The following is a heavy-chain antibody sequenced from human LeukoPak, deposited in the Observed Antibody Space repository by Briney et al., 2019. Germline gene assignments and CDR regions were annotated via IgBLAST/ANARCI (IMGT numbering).Heavy chain of an antibody. V-gene: IGHV4-59*01. D-gene: IGHD6-13*01. CDR3: ARGKSAVGPPYFDY. CDR2: IYYSGST. Sequence: SETLSLTCTVSGGSISSYYWSWIRQPPGKGLEWIGYIYYSGSTNYNPSLKSRVTISVDTSKNQLSMKLGSATAADTAVYYCARGKSAVGPPYFDYWGKGTMVTV. J-gene: IGHJ4*02. CDR1: GGSISSYY.